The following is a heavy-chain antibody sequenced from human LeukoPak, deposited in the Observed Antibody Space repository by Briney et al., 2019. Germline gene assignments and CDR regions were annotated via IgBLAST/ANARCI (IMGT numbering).Heavy chain of an antibody. CDR1: GFTFSSYS. D-gene: IGHD2-15*01. CDR2: ISSSSSTI. J-gene: IGHJ4*02. V-gene: IGHV3-48*01. CDR3: ARDLGYCSGGSCYPHDY. Sequence: GGSLRLSCAASGFTFSSYSMNWVRQAPGKGLEWVSYISSSSSTIYYADSVKGRFTISRDNAKNSLNLQMNSLRAEDTAVYYCARDLGYCSGGSCYPHDYWGQGTLVTVSS.